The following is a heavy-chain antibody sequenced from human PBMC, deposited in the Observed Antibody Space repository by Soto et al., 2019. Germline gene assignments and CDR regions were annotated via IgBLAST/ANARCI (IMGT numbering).Heavy chain of an antibody. CDR3: AREKVTMVRGDYYGMDV. V-gene: IGHV3-33*01. Sequence: VGSLRLSCAASGFTFSSYGMHWVRQAPGKGLEWVAVIWYDGSNKYYADSVKGRFTISRDNSKNTLYLQMNSLRAEDTAVYYCAREKVTMVRGDYYGMDVWGQGTTVTVSS. D-gene: IGHD3-10*01. J-gene: IGHJ6*02. CDR1: GFTFSSYG. CDR2: IWYDGSNK.